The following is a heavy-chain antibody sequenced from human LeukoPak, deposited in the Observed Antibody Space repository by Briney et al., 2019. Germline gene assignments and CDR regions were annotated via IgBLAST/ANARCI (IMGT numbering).Heavy chain of an antibody. CDR1: GGSISSNSYY. J-gene: IGHJ4*02. V-gene: IGHV4-39*01. CDR3: ASGLRYFDLYY. D-gene: IGHD3-9*01. Sequence: PSETLSLTCTVSGGSISSNSYYWGWIRQPPGKGLEWIGSIYYSGSTYYNPSLKSRVTISVDTSKNQFSLKLSSVTAADTAVYYCASGLRYFDLYYWGQGTLVTVSS. CDR2: IYYSGST.